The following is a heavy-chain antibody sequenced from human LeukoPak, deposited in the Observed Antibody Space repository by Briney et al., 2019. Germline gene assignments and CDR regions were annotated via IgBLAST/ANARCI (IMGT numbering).Heavy chain of an antibody. D-gene: IGHD3-10*02. V-gene: IGHV3-7*01. Sequence: GGSLRLSCAASGFTFSSYWMSWVRQAPGKGLEWVANIKQDGSEKYYVDSVQGRFTISRDNARNSLYLQMNSLRAEDTAVYYCAELGITMIGGVWGKGTTVTISS. J-gene: IGHJ6*04. CDR1: GFTFSSYW. CDR3: AELGITMIGGV. CDR2: IKQDGSEK.